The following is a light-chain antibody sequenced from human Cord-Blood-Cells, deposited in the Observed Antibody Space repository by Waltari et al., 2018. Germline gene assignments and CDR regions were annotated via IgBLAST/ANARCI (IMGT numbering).Light chain of an antibody. Sequence: SALTQPASVSGSPGQSITISCTGTSSDVGSYYLVSWYQQHPDKAPKLMIYEVSKRPAGFSNRFSGSKSGNTASLTISGLQAEDEADDYCCSYGGSSTYVFGTGTKVTVL. CDR2: EVS. J-gene: IGLJ1*01. V-gene: IGLV2-23*02. CDR1: SSDVGSYYL. CDR3: CSYGGSSTYV.